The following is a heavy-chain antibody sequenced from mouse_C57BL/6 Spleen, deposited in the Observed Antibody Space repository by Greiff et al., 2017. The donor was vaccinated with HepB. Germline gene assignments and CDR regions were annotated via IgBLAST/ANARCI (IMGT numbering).Heavy chain of an antibody. CDR2: IWSGGST. Sequence: QVQLKQSGPGLVQPSQSLSITCTVSGFSLTSYGVHWVRQSPGKGLEWLGVIWSGGSTDYNAAFISRLSISKDNSKSQVFFKMNSLQADDTAIYYCAREGLRRSTFAYWGQGTLVTVSA. J-gene: IGHJ3*01. V-gene: IGHV2-2*01. CDR1: GFSLTSYG. CDR3: AREGLRRSTFAY. D-gene: IGHD2-4*01.